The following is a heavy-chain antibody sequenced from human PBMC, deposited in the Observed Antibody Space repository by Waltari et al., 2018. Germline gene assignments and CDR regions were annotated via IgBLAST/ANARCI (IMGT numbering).Heavy chain of an antibody. D-gene: IGHD2-15*01. V-gene: IGHV4-34*02. CDR3: VRLEDCSGPGGNCYSGDSFALDV. J-gene: IGHJ6*02. Sequence: QVQLQQWGAGQLQPSETLSLTCGVSGGSFSGYYWGWIRQPPGKGLGWIGEIDHNGNRNYNPSLRSRVTMLIDTSRSQFSLKVNSVTAADTAVYYCVRLEDCSGPGGNCYSGDSFALDVWGQGTTVTVSS. CDR1: GGSFSGYY. CDR2: IDHNGNR.